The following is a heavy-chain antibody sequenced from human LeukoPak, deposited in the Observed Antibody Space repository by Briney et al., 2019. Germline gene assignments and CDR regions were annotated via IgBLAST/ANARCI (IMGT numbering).Heavy chain of an antibody. CDR3: AREGPAFDI. CDR1: GDSVSSDSAA. V-gene: IGHV6-1*01. Sequence: SQTLSLTCAISGDSVSSDSAAWYWIRQSPSRGLEWLGKTYYRSKWYYDYAVSVQGRITINPDTSKNQFSLHLDSVTPGDTAVYYCAREGPAFDIWGQGTMVTVSS. CDR2: TYYRSKWYY. J-gene: IGHJ3*02.